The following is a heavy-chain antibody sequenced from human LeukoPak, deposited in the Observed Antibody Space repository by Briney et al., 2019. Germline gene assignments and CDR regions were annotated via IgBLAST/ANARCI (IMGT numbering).Heavy chain of an antibody. CDR1: GFTFSSYE. Sequence: GGSLRLSCAASGFTFSSYEMNWVRQAPGKGLEWVSYISSSGSTIYYADSVKGRFTISRDNAKNSLYLQMNSLRAEDTAVYYCARVGLVVAATHPFDYWGQGTLVTVSS. CDR3: ARVGLVVAATHPFDY. J-gene: IGHJ4*02. V-gene: IGHV3-48*03. D-gene: IGHD2-15*01. CDR2: ISSSGSTI.